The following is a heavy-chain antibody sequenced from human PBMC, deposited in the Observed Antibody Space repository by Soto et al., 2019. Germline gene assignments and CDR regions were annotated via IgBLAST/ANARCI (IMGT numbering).Heavy chain of an antibody. CDR1: GGSISSGAYY. V-gene: IGHV4-31*03. Sequence: TLSLTCTVSGGSISSGAYYWSWIRQHPEKGLEWIGYISYSGSTYYNPSLKSRITMSVDTSRNHFSLKLSSVTAADTAVYYCARARSYFDRSGYYYDYWGQGTLVTVSS. CDR2: ISYSGST. CDR3: ARARSYFDRSGYYYDY. D-gene: IGHD3-22*01. J-gene: IGHJ4*02.